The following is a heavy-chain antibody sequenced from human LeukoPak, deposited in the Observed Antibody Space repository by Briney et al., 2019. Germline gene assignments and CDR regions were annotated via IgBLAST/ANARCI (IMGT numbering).Heavy chain of an antibody. V-gene: IGHV1-69*13. J-gene: IGHJ3*01. CDR2: IIPKYSAS. CDR1: GGSFSDYP. D-gene: IGHD3-3*02. CDR3: VRPDRIFGVPAAFDA. Sequence: SVKLSCKASGGSFSDYPINWVRQAPGQGLEWLGGIIPKYSASNYAQAFQGRVTITADESTNTVYMEMSGLRPDDTAVYYCVRPDRIFGVPAAFDAWGQGTLVAVSS.